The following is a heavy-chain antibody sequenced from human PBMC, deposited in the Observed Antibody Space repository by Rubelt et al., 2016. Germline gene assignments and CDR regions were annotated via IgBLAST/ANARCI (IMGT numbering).Heavy chain of an antibody. J-gene: IGHJ4*02. V-gene: IGHV1-18*01. CDR1: GYTFTTYA. CDR3: ARDGIAAAVDY. D-gene: IGHD6-13*01. Sequence: QVQLVQSETEVKKPGASVKVSCKASGYTFTTYAISWVRQAPGQGLEWMGWISVYNGNTNYAQKFRGRVTMTADTSPSTASMELRCLRSDDTAVYYCARDGIAAAVDYWGQGTLVTVSS. CDR2: ISVYNGNT.